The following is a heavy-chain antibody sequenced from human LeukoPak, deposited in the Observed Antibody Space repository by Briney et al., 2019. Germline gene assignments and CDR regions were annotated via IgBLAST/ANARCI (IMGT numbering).Heavy chain of an antibody. CDR1: GGSFSGYY. Sequence: SETLSLTCAVYGGSFSGYYWSWIRQPPGKGLEWIGEINHSGSTNYNPSLKSRVTISVDTSKNQFSLKLSSVTAADTAVYYCASSGTRLSGAIDYWGQGTLVTVSS. D-gene: IGHD3-10*01. CDR2: INHSGST. CDR3: ASSGTRLSGAIDY. V-gene: IGHV4-34*01. J-gene: IGHJ4*02.